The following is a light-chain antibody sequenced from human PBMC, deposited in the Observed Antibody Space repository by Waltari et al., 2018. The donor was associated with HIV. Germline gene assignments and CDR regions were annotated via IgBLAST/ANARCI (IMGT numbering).Light chain of an antibody. CDR3: TSFTTTTAWV. CDR2: DVT. V-gene: IGLV2-14*03. Sequence: QSALTQPASVSGSLGQSITFSCTGTSSDIGGYDYVSWYQQHPGEAPKIIIYDVTNRPSGIAVRFSCSMSGDTASLTISGLQAEDEADYYCTSFTTTTAWVFGGGTKLTVL. J-gene: IGLJ3*02. CDR1: SSDIGGYDY.